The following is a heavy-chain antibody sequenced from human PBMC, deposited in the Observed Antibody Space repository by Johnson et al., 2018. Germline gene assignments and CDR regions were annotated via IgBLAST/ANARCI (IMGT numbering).Heavy chain of an antibody. D-gene: IGHD2-15*01. J-gene: IGHJ6*02. Sequence: VQLVESGGGLVKPGRSLRLSCTASGFTFGDYAMSWFRQAPGKGLEWVGFIRSKAYGGTTEYAASVKGRFTISRDDSKSIAYLQMNSLKTEDTAVYYCTRDKLHGEGGGKGPYGMDVWGQGTTGTVSS. V-gene: IGHV3-49*05. CDR1: GFTFGDYA. CDR3: TRDKLHGEGGGKGPYGMDV. CDR2: IRSKAYGGTT.